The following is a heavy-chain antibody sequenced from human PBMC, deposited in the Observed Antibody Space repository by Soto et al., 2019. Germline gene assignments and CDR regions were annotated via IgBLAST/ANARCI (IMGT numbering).Heavy chain of an antibody. Sequence: PETLSLTCTVSGGSISRFYWSWIRQPPGEGLEWIGYIYYSGSTNYNPSLKSRVTISVDTSKNQFSLKLSSVTAADTAVYYCARDHPAGYDSSGYYSFPFDYWGQGTLVTVSS. CDR3: ARDHPAGYDSSGYYSFPFDY. J-gene: IGHJ4*02. CDR2: IYYSGST. V-gene: IGHV4-59*01. D-gene: IGHD3-22*01. CDR1: GGSISRFY.